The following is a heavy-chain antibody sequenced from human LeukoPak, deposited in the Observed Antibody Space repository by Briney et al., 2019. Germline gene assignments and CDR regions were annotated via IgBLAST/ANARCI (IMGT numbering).Heavy chain of an antibody. CDR1: GYTFTGYG. J-gene: IGHJ4*02. D-gene: IGHD3-22*01. Sequence: ASVKVSCKASGYTFTGYGLSWVRQAPGQGLEWMGWISAYNGNTNYAQKLQGRVTMTTDTSTSTAYMELRSLRSDDTAVYYCARSGNYYDSSGPGFDYWGQGTLVTVSS. CDR3: ARSGNYYDSSGPGFDY. V-gene: IGHV1-18*01. CDR2: ISAYNGNT.